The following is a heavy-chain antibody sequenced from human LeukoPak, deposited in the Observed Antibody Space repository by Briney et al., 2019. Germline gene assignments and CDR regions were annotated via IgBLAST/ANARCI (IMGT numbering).Heavy chain of an antibody. CDR1: GYTFTSYY. CDR3: ARDQGSGSYLGY. J-gene: IGHJ4*02. Sequence: ASVTVSCTASGYTFTSYYMHWLRQPPGPGLEWMGIINPSGGSTSYAQKFQGRVTMTRDTSTSTVYMELSSLRSEDTAVYYCARDQGSGSYLGYWGQGTLVSVSS. CDR2: INPSGGST. D-gene: IGHD1-26*01. V-gene: IGHV1-46*01.